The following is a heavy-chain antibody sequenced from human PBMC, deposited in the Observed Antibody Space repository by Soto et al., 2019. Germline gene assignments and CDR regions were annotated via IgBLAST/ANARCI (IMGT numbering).Heavy chain of an antibody. Sequence: PLETLSLTCAVYGGSFSGYYWSWIRQPPGKGLEWIGEINHSGSTNYNPSLKSRVTISVDTSKNQFSLKLSSVTAADTAVYYCARGRVTMVRGVLDYWGQGTLVTVSS. D-gene: IGHD3-10*01. J-gene: IGHJ4*02. CDR2: INHSGST. CDR3: ARGRVTMVRGVLDY. CDR1: GGSFSGYY. V-gene: IGHV4-34*01.